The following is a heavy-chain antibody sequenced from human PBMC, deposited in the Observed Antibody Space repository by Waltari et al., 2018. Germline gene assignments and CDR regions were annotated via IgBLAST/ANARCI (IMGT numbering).Heavy chain of an antibody. CDR3: ASGYYYDSSGYLGLDY. J-gene: IGHJ4*02. CDR1: GFTFSSYA. D-gene: IGHD3-22*01. V-gene: IGHV1-69*01. Sequence: VQLLESGGGLVQPGGSLRLSCAASGFTFSSYAISWVRQAPGQGLEWMGGIIPIFGTANYAQKFQGRVTITTDESTSTAYMELSSLRSEDTAVYYCASGYYYDSSGYLGLDYWGQGTLVTVSS. CDR2: IIPIFGTA.